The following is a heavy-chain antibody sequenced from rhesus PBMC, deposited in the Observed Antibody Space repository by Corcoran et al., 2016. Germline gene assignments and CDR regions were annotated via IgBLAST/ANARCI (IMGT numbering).Heavy chain of an antibody. D-gene: IGHD6-31*01. CDR2: IPYSGST. CDR3: AREGGYSSGWVDY. CDR1: GYSISSGYG. Sequence: QLQLQESGPGLVKPSETLSLTCAVSGYSISSGYGWSWIRQPPGKGLEWIGYIPYSGSTSYNPSLKSRVTISRDTSKNQFSLKLSSVTAADTAVYYCAREGGYSSGWVDYWGQGVLVTVSS. V-gene: IGHV4-122*02. J-gene: IGHJ4*01.